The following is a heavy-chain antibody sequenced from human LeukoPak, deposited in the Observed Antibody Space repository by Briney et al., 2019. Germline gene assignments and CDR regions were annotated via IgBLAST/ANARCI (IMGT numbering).Heavy chain of an antibody. D-gene: IGHD5-12*01. J-gene: IGHJ4*02. V-gene: IGHV1-69*13. CDR3: ATVLGKSGYDYEIAAAGLYDY. CDR2: IIPIFGTA. Sequence: ASVKVSCKASGGTFSSYAISWVRQAPGQGLEWMGGIIPIFGTANYAQKFQGRVTITADESTSTAYMELSSLRSEDTAVYYCATVLGKSGYDYEIAAAGLYDYWGQGTLVTVSS. CDR1: GGTFSSYA.